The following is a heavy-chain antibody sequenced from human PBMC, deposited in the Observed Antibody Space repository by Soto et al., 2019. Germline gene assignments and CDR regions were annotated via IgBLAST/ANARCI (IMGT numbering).Heavy chain of an antibody. D-gene: IGHD6-13*01. CDR3: ARDVAAADY. Sequence: QVQLVQSGAEEKKPGASVKVSCKASGYTFTSYAMHWVRQAPGQRLEWMGWTNAGNGNTKHSRKLQARVTITRDTSASPAYMELSSLRSEALAVYYCARDVAAADYWGQGTLVTVSS. CDR1: GYTFTSYA. CDR2: TNAGNGNT. J-gene: IGHJ4*02. V-gene: IGHV1-3*05.